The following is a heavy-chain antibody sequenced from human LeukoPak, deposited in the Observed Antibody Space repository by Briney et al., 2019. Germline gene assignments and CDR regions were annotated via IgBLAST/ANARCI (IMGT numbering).Heavy chain of an antibody. Sequence: KPSETLSLTCTVSGGHISSYYWSWIRQPAGKGLEWIGRIYTSGSTNYNPSLKSRVTMSVDTSKNQFSLKLSSVTAADTAVYYCARDLLAAAGLTNYYYYMDVWGKGTTVTVSS. CDR1: GGHISSYY. D-gene: IGHD6-13*01. CDR2: IYTSGST. V-gene: IGHV4-4*07. J-gene: IGHJ6*03. CDR3: ARDLLAAAGLTNYYYYMDV.